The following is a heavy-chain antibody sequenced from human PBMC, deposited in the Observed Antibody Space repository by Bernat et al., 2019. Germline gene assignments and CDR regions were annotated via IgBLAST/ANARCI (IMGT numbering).Heavy chain of an antibody. Sequence: QLQLQESGPGLVKPSETLSLTCTVSGGSISTSSYYWGWIRQPPGKGLEWIGSIYYSGRTYDNPPLKSRVTISVDTSKNQFSLKLSFVTAADTAVYYCARLLYDRSGYYYFDNWGQGTLVTVSS. D-gene: IGHD3-22*01. CDR1: GGSISTSSYY. CDR3: ARLLYDRSGYYYFDN. J-gene: IGHJ4*02. CDR2: IYYSGRT. V-gene: IGHV4-39*01.